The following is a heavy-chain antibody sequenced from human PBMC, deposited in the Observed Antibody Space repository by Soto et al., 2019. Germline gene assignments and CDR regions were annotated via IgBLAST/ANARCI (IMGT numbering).Heavy chain of an antibody. J-gene: IGHJ4*02. V-gene: IGHV4-34*01. CDR3: AMVSRSSWPY. CDR1: GGSFSGYY. D-gene: IGHD6-13*01. Sequence: PSETLSLTCGVYGGSFSGYYCSWIRQPPGKGLEWIGEINHSGSTNYNPSLKSRVTISVDTSKNQFSLKLSSVTAADTAVYYCAMVSRSSWPYWGQGTLVTVSS. CDR2: INHSGST.